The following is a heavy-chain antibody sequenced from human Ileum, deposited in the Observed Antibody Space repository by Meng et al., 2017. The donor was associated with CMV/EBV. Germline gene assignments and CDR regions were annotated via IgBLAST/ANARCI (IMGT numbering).Heavy chain of an antibody. V-gene: IGHV3-15*01. Sequence: LRLSCADSGCSFSNAYMTWVRQAPGKGLEWVGRIKSKTDDETTDYAAPVKGRFTISRDDSKNTVYLQMNSLKTDDTAIYYCTTGGGPLWGQGTLVTVSS. J-gene: IGHJ4*02. CDR1: GCSFSNAY. CDR2: IKSKTDDETT. CDR3: TTGGGPL.